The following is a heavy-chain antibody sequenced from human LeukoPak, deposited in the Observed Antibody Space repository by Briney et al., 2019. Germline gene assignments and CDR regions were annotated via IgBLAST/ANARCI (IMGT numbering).Heavy chain of an antibody. V-gene: IGHV3-7*01. CDR2: IKQHGSEK. CDR1: GFTFSSYA. Sequence: QPGGSLRPSCAASGFTFSSYAMSWVRQAPGKGLEGVANIKQHGSEKHYVDSVKGRFTISRDNAKNSLYLQMNSLRAEDTAVYYCARVGIDYLASYHFDFWGQGTLVTVSS. D-gene: IGHD2/OR15-2a*01. J-gene: IGHJ4*02. CDR3: ARVGIDYLASYHFDF.